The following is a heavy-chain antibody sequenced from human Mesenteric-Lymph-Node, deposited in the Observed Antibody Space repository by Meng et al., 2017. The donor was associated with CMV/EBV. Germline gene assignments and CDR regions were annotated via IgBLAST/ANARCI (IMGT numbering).Heavy chain of an antibody. D-gene: IGHD6-6*01. V-gene: IGHV4-39*01. CDR2: ISYSGST. Sequence: SETLSLTCTVSGGSISSSRYYWGWIRQPPGKGLEWIGYISYSGSTYYNPSLKSRVTISVDTSRNQFSLKLTSVTAADTAVYYCARLGGDSSSSVYATFDYWGQGTLVTVSS. CDR3: ARLGGDSSSSVYATFDY. CDR1: GGSISSSRYY. J-gene: IGHJ4*02.